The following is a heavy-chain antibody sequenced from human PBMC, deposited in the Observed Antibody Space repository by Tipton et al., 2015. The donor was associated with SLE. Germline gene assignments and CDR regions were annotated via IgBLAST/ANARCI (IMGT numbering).Heavy chain of an antibody. D-gene: IGHD3-3*01. CDR1: GVSISSDSYY. J-gene: IGHJ4*02. CDR3: ARQDFWSGYTSY. Sequence: TLSLTCTVSGVSISSDSYYWGWIRQPPGKGLEWIGSIYYSGSTYYNPSLKSRVTISVDTSKNQFSLKLSSVTAADTAVYYCARQDFWSGYTSYWGQGTLVTVSS. V-gene: IGHV4-39*07. CDR2: IYYSGST.